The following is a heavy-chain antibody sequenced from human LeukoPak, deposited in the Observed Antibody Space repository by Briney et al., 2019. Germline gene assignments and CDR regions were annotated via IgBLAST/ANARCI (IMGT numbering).Heavy chain of an antibody. V-gene: IGHV1-2*02. CDR2: INPNRGGT. D-gene: IGHD4-23*01. J-gene: IGHJ5*02. CDR1: GYIFTSYD. CDR3: ARATHMDSGHSLDSFDP. Sequence: GAVTVSCKASGYIFTSYDINWLRQAGGQGVEWMGWINPNRGGTNYVQMFQGGVTMNRETSIKTAYMEVSRLRSDDTAVYYSARATHMDSGHSLDSFDPWGQGTLVTVSS.